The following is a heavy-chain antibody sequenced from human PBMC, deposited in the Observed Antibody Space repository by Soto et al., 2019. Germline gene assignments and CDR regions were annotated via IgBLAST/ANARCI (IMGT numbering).Heavy chain of an antibody. J-gene: IGHJ4*02. Sequence: ASVKVSCKASGYTFTSYAMHWVRQAPGQRLEWMGWINAGNGNTKYSQKFQGRVTITRDTSASTAYMELNSLKTEDTAVYYCTTDVGSGTPYWGQGTLVTVSS. CDR3: TTDVGSGTPY. CDR2: INAGNGNT. V-gene: IGHV1-3*01. CDR1: GYTFTSYA. D-gene: IGHD3-10*01.